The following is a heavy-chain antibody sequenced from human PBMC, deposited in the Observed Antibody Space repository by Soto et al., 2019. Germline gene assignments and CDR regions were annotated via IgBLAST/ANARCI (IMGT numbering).Heavy chain of an antibody. CDR2: ISSSSSYI. CDR3: ARGPHVGISTS. D-gene: IGHD2-2*01. V-gene: IGHV3-21*04. Sequence: GGSMGLCCAASGFTFSIYSVNWVRQAPGKGLEWVSSISSSSSYIYYAESVKGRFTISRDNSKNTLNLQMNALRVEDTAVYYCARGPHVGISTSWGQGTLVTVSS. J-gene: IGHJ4*02. CDR1: GFTFSIYS.